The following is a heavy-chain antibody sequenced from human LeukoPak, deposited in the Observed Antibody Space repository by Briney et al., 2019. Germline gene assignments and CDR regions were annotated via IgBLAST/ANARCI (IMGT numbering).Heavy chain of an antibody. CDR3: TTEDTAMVTTFDY. D-gene: IGHD5-18*01. Sequence: GGSLRLSCAASGFTFSNAWMSWVRQAPGKGLEWVGRIKSKTDGGTTDYAAPVKGRFTISRDDSKNTLYLQMNSLKTEDTAVYYCTTEDTAMVTTFDYWGQGTLVTVSS. CDR1: GFTFSNAW. J-gene: IGHJ4*02. V-gene: IGHV3-15*01. CDR2: IKSKTDGGTT.